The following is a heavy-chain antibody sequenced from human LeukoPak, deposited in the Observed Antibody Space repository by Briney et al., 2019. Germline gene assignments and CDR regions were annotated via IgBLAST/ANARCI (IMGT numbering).Heavy chain of an antibody. CDR1: GFTFSSYG. J-gene: IGHJ4*02. D-gene: IGHD3-22*01. CDR2: ISYDGSNK. Sequence: GGSLRLSCAASGFTFSSYGMRWVRQAPGKGLEWVAVISYDGSNKYYADSVKGRFTISRDNSKNTLYLQMNSLRAEDTAVYYCAKDHTMIVAYYFDYWGQGTLVTVSS. V-gene: IGHV3-30*18. CDR3: AKDHTMIVAYYFDY.